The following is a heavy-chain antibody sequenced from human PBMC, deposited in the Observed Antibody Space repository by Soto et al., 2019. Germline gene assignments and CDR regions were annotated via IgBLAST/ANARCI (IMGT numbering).Heavy chain of an antibody. Sequence: EEQLLESGGGLVEPGGSLRLSCVASGFKFRSYGMAWVRQAPGKGLEWVSDINESGGTTNYADSVRGRFAISRDNSRNTLDLLMNSLRPEDTAGYYCVKDRATIFGVIWKYGMDVWGQGTTVYVSS. CDR2: INESGGTT. CDR3: VKDRATIFGVIWKYGMDV. D-gene: IGHD3-3*01. J-gene: IGHJ6*02. CDR1: GFKFRSYG. V-gene: IGHV3-23*01.